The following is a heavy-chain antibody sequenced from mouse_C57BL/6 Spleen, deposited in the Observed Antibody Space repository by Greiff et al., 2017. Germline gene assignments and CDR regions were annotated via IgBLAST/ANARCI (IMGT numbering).Heavy chain of an antibody. Sequence: QVQLKESGAELVKPGASVKMSCKASGYTFTTYPIEWMKQNHGKSLEWIGNFHPYNDDTKYNEKFKGKAILTVEKSSSTVYLELSRLTSDDSAVYYCARPYYYGSSWYFDVWGTGTTVTVSS. D-gene: IGHD1-1*01. J-gene: IGHJ1*03. V-gene: IGHV1-47*01. CDR2: FHPYNDDT. CDR1: GYTFTTYP. CDR3: ARPYYYGSSWYFDV.